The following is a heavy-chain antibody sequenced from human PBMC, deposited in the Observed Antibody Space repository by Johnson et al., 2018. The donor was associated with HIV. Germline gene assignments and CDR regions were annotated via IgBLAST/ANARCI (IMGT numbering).Heavy chain of an antibody. J-gene: IGHJ3*02. CDR2: IRYDGSNT. V-gene: IGHV3-30*02. CDR1: GFTFSSYG. Sequence: QVQLVESGGGVVQPGGSLRLSCAASGFTFSSYGMHWVRQAPGKGLEWVAFIRYDGSNTDYADSVKDRFTISRDNSNNTLYLQMNSLRAEDTAVYYWAKGRFYVWGSYRQPLVNDEGLWAFDIWGQGTMVTVSS. D-gene: IGHD3-16*02. CDR3: AKGRFYVWGSYRQPLVNDEGLWAFDI.